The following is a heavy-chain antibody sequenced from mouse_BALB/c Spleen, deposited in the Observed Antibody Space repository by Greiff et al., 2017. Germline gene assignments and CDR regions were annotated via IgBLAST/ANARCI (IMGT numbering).Heavy chain of an antibody. Sequence: VQLQQSGAELAKPGASVKMSCKASGYTFTSYWMHWVKQRPGQGLEWIGYINPSTGYTEYNQKFKDKATLTADKSSSTAYMQLSSLTSEDSAVYYCASFAQYGNYVAYWGQGTLVTVSA. CDR2: INPSTGYT. CDR3: ASFAQYGNYVAY. D-gene: IGHD2-10*02. J-gene: IGHJ3*01. CDR1: GYTFTSYW. V-gene: IGHV1-7*01.